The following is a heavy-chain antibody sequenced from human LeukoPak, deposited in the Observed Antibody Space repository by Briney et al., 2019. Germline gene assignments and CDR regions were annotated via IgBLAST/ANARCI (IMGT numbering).Heavy chain of an antibody. CDR3: ARIRCGPTQHRCYNH. Sequence: PSETLSLTCGVHGVSITGYYWSWIRQPPREALQWIGEIYPSGYTIENPSLKSRVTLSMDPSMNQLFLTLTSVTAADAATYYCARIRCGPTQHRCYNHWGRGALVTVSS. J-gene: IGHJ5*02. CDR2: IYPSGYT. V-gene: IGHV4-34*01. D-gene: IGHD2-8*01. CDR1: GVSITGYY.